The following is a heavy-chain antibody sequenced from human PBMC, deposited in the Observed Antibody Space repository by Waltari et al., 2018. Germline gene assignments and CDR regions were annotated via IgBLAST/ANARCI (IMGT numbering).Heavy chain of an antibody. V-gene: IGHV4-59*01. CDR3: ARDNLADSSSSNLPAFDI. J-gene: IGHJ3*02. CDR1: GGSISSYY. Sequence: QVQLQESGPGLVKPSETLSLTCTVSGGSISSYYWSWIRQPPGKGLEWIGYIYYSGSTNYNPSLKSRVTISVDTSKNQFSLKLSSVTAADTAVYYCARDNLADSSSSNLPAFDIWGQGTMVTVSS. CDR2: IYYSGST. D-gene: IGHD6-13*01.